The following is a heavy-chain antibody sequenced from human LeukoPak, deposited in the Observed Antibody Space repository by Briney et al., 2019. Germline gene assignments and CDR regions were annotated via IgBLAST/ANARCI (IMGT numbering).Heavy chain of an antibody. Sequence: GGPLRLSCVASGFTFSSYAMSWVRQAPGKGLKWVSAISGRGGSTYYADSVKGRFTISRDNSKNTLSLQMNSLRAEDTAVYYCAKDLGTSGTASYFDYWGQGTLVTVSS. D-gene: IGHD2-2*01. J-gene: IGHJ4*02. CDR3: AKDLGTSGTASYFDY. CDR2: ISGRGGST. CDR1: GFTFSSYA. V-gene: IGHV3-23*01.